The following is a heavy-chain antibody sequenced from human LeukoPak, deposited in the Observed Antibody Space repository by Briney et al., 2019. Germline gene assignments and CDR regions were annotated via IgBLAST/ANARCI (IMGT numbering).Heavy chain of an antibody. D-gene: IGHD6-19*01. CDR2: ISSSSSYI. CDR1: GFTFSSYS. CDR3: ARDQRSSGWPNYFDY. Sequence: PGGSLRLSCAASGFTFSSYSMNWVRQAPGKGLEWVSSISSSSSYIYYADSVKGRFTISRDNAKNSLYLQMNSLRAEDTAVYYCARDQRSSGWPNYFDYWGQGTLVTVSS. V-gene: IGHV3-21*01. J-gene: IGHJ4*02.